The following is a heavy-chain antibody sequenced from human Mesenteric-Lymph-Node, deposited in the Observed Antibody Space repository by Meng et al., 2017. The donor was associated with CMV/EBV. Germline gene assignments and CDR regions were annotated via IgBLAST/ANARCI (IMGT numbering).Heavy chain of an antibody. Sequence: GESLKISCAASGFTFSSYAMHWVRQAPGKGLEYVSAISRNGGGTYYADSVKGRFTISRDNSKNTLYLQMGSLRAEDMAVYYCARGKRWLQLQGFDYWGQGTLVTVSS. CDR3: ARGKRWLQLQGFDY. J-gene: IGHJ4*02. CDR1: GFTFSSYA. D-gene: IGHD5-24*01. V-gene: IGHV3-64*02. CDR2: ISRNGGGT.